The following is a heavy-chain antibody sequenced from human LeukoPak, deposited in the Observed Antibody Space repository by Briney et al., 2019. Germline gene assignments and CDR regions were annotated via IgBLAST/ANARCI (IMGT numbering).Heavy chain of an antibody. CDR3: ARDLDGYRSGNGA. D-gene: IGHD5-12*01. J-gene: IGHJ5*02. Sequence: GGSLRLSCAASGITFSNYLMHWVRQAPGKGLVWVSRINTDGSSTGYADSVKGRFTISRDNAKDTLYLQMNSLRVEDTAVYYCARDLDGYRSGNGAWGQGTLVTVSS. CDR1: GITFSNYL. CDR2: INTDGSST. V-gene: IGHV3-74*01.